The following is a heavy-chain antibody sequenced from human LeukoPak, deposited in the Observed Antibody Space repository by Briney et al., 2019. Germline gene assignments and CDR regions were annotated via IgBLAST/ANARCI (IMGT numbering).Heavy chain of an antibody. Sequence: SETLSLTCAVYGGSFSGYYWSWIRQPPGKGLEWIGSIYYSGSTYYNPSLKSRVTISVDTSKNQFSLKLSSVTAADTAVYYCARQYSDAFDIWGQGTMVTVSS. V-gene: IGHV4-34*01. CDR3: ARQYSDAFDI. CDR1: GGSFSGYY. CDR2: IYYSGST. D-gene: IGHD2-21*01. J-gene: IGHJ3*02.